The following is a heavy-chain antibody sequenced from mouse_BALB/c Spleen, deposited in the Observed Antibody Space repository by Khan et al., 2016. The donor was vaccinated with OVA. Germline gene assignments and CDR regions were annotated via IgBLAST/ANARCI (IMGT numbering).Heavy chain of an antibody. Sequence: DLVKPGTSVKLSCKASGYTFTSYWINWIKQRPGQGLEWIGRIGPGSSNTYYNEMFKGKAALTVDTSSSIAYIQLSSLSSEDSAVYFCARENYYGRSCCAMDYWGQGTTVTVSS. D-gene: IGHD1-1*01. CDR2: IGPGSSNT. CDR1: GYTFTSYW. CDR3: ARENYYGRSCCAMDY. J-gene: IGHJ4*01. V-gene: IGHV1S41*01.